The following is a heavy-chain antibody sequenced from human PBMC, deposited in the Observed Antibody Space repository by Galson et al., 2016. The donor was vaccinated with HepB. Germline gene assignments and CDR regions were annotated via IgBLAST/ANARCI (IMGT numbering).Heavy chain of an antibody. CDR2: IYWDGER. D-gene: IGHD4-17*01. CDR3: ARRPVRFSHVFDP. CDR1: GFSLGTSGVG. J-gene: IGHJ5*02. Sequence: PALVKPTQTLTLTCNFSGFSLGTSGVGVGWIRQPPGQALEWLAFIYWDGERRYSPSLQGRLTITKDTSENQVVLTMTNMNSADTGTYYCARRPVRFSHVFDPWG. V-gene: IGHV2-5*02.